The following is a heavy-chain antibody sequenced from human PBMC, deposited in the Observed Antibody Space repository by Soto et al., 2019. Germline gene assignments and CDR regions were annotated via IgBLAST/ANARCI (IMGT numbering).Heavy chain of an antibody. J-gene: IGHJ4*02. D-gene: IGHD5-12*01. V-gene: IGHV3-30-3*01. CDR3: ARDRGDGYNYRGFDY. CDR2: ISYDGSNK. Sequence: GSLRLSCAASGFTFSSYAMHWVRQAPGKVLEWVAVISYDGSNKYYADSVKGRFTISRDNSKNTLYLQMNSLRAEDTAVYYCARDRGDGYNYRGFDYWGQGXLVTVYS. CDR1: GFTFSSYA.